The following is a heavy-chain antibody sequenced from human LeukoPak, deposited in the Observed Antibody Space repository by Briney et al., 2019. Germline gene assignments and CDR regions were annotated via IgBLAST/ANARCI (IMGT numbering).Heavy chain of an antibody. J-gene: IGHJ4*02. CDR2: IYTSGST. CDR3: ARDSASSSFDY. D-gene: IGHD6-6*01. Sequence: LTXXVXXGSIXXXXWSXXRQXAXXXXEWIGRIYTSGSTNYNPSLKSRVTMSVDTSKNQFSLKLSSVTAADTAVYYCARDSASSSFDYWGQGTLVTVSS. V-gene: IGHV4-4*07. CDR1: XGSIXXXX.